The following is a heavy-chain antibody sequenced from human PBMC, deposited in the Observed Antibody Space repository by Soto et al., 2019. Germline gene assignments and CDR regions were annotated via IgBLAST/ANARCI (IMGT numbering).Heavy chain of an antibody. Sequence: GASVKVSCKASGYTFTGYYMHWVRQAPGQGLEWMGWINPNSGGTNYAQKFQGWVTMTRDTSISTAYMELSRLRSDDTAVYYCASTYYNPSRKSRVTISVDTSKNPCSLKLSSVTAADTAVYYCARAGPVDFVSDYYGQRDYYYGMDVWGQGTTVTVSS. CDR2: INPNSGGT. V-gene: IGHV1-2*04. CDR3: ASTYYNPSRKSRVTISVDTSKNPCSLKLSSVTAADTAVYYCARAGPVDFVSDYYGQRDYYYGMDV. J-gene: IGHJ6*02. D-gene: IGHD2-21*02. CDR1: GYTFTGYY.